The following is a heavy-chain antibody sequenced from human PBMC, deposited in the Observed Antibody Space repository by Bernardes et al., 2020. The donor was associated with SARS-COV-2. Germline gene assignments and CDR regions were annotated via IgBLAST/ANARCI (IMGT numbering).Heavy chain of an antibody. CDR3: AKDSGLYYYDKGGLN. Sequence: GGSLRLSCAASGFTFDDYAMHWVRQAPGKGLEWVSGISWNSGSIGYADSVKGRFTISRDNAKNSLYLQMNSLRAEDTALYYCAKDSGLYYYDKGGLNWGQGTLVTVSS. V-gene: IGHV3-9*01. J-gene: IGHJ4*02. CDR2: ISWNSGSI. D-gene: IGHD3-22*01. CDR1: GFTFDDYA.